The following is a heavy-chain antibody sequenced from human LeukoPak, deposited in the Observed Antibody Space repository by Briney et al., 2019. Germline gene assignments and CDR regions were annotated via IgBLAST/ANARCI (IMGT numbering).Heavy chain of an antibody. V-gene: IGHV1-8*01. D-gene: IGHD3-3*01. Sequence: ASVKVSCKASGYTFTSYDINWVRQATGQGLEWMGWMNPNSGNTGYAQKFQGRVTMTRNTSISTAYMELSSLRSEDTAVYYCARGAFRNYDFWGDPDVWGQGTTVTVSS. CDR2: MNPNSGNT. J-gene: IGHJ6*02. CDR3: ARGAFRNYDFWGDPDV. CDR1: GYTFTSYD.